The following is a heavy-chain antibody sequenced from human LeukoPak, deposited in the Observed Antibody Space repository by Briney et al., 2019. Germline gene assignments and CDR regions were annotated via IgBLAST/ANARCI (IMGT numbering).Heavy chain of an antibody. Sequence: GGSLRLSCAASGFTFRSYLMAWVRQAPGKGLEWVPSITTGGDTTNYPDSVKGRFTISRDNSKNTLYLQMSSLRAEDTAVYYCAKSREQPWNFDSWGQGTLVTVSS. CDR2: ITTGGDTT. J-gene: IGHJ4*02. CDR3: AKSREQPWNFDS. V-gene: IGHV3-23*01. D-gene: IGHD5-18*01. CDR1: GFTFRSYL.